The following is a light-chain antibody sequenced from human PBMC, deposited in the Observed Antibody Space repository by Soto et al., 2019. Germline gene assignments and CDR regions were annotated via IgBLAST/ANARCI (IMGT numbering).Light chain of an antibody. CDR3: QHYYTTPRT. V-gene: IGKV4-1*01. CDR2: WAS. J-gene: IGKJ1*01. CDR1: QSVLYSSNNKNY. Sequence: DIVMTQSPDSLAVSLGERATINCKSSQSVLYSSNNKNYLAWYQQKPGQPPKLLIYWASTRESGVPDRFSGSGSGTDFTLTISSLQAGDVALYYCQHYYTTPRTFGQGTKVEIK.